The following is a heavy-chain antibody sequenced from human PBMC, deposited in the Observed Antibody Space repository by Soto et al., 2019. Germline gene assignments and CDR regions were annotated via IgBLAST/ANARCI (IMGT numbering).Heavy chain of an antibody. D-gene: IGHD3-10*01. J-gene: IGHJ5*02. CDR3: ARMASHRSSGCYCFGIDP. V-gene: IGHV5-51*01. Sequence: GESLKISCKGSGFTFSSHWIHWVRQMPGKGLEWMGIIYPGDSNTRYSPSFRGQVTISADKSINSAYLQLSGLRASDTAMYYCARMASHRSSGCYCFGIDPWGHGTLVTVSS. CDR1: GFTFSSHW. CDR2: IYPGDSNT.